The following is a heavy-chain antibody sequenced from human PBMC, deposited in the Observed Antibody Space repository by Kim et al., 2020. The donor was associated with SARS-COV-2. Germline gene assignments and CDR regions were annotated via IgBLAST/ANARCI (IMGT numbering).Heavy chain of an antibody. CDR3: ARALRRVRGAPVVWYGMDV. J-gene: IGHJ6*02. D-gene: IGHD3-10*01. CDR1: GFTFSSYG. Sequence: GGSLRLSCAASGFTFSSYGMHWVRQAPGKGLEWVAVIWYDGSNKYYADSVKGRFTISRDNSKNTLYLQMNSLRAEDTAVYYCARALRRVRGAPVVWYGMDVWGQGTTVTVSS. CDR2: IWYDGSNK. V-gene: IGHV3-33*01.